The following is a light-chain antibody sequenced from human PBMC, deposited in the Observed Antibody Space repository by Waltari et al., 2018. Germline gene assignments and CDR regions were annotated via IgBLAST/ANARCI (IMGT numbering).Light chain of an antibody. Sequence: QSVLTQSPSASGTPGQRVSMSCSGSSSNIGRSSVSWYQQVPGTAPKLLIYRNNQRPSGVPDRFSGSKSGTSASLAISGLRSEDEADYYCAAWDDSLSGRFFGSGTKVTVL. CDR2: RNN. CDR3: AAWDDSLSGRF. CDR1: SSNIGRSS. J-gene: IGLJ1*01. V-gene: IGLV1-47*01.